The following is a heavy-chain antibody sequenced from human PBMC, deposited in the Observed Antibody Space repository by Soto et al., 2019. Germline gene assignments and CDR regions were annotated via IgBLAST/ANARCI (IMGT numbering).Heavy chain of an antibody. Sequence: SETLSLTCAVYGGSFSGYYWSWIRQPPGKGLEWIGEINHSGSTNYNPSLKSRVTISVDTSKNQFSLKLSSVTAADTAVYYCARVTMIPNPPSGMDVWGQGTTVTVSS. CDR3: ARVTMIPNPPSGMDV. D-gene: IGHD3-22*01. CDR2: INHSGST. J-gene: IGHJ6*02. CDR1: GGSFSGYY. V-gene: IGHV4-34*01.